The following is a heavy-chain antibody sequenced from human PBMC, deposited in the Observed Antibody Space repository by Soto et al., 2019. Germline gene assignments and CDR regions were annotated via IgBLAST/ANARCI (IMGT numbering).Heavy chain of an antibody. Sequence: PGESLKISCKGSGYSFTSYWIGWVRQMPGKGLEWMGIIYPGDSDTRYSPSFQGQVTISADKSISTAYLQWSSLKASDTAMYYCARQFTAMENYYYYGMDVWGQGTTVTVSS. CDR1: GYSFTSYW. J-gene: IGHJ6*02. CDR3: ARQFTAMENYYYYGMDV. V-gene: IGHV5-51*01. D-gene: IGHD5-18*01. CDR2: IYPGDSDT.